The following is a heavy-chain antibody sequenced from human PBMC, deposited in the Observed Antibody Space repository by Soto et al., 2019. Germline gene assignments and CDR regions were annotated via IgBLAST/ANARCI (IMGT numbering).Heavy chain of an antibody. D-gene: IGHD2-2*01. J-gene: IGHJ4*02. CDR3: ARHPSWYFDY. Sequence: SETLSLTCTVSGGSISSYYWSWIRQPPGKGLEWIGYIYYSGSTNYNPSLKSRVTISVDTSKNQFSLKLSSVTAADTAVCYCARHPSWYFDYWGQGTLVTVSS. CDR1: GGSISSYY. CDR2: IYYSGST. V-gene: IGHV4-59*08.